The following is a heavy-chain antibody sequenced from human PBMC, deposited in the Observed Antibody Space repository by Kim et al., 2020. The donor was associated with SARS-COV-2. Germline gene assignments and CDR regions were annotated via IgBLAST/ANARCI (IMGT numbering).Heavy chain of an antibody. Sequence: GGSLRLSCAASGFTVSDKYMGWVRQAPGKGLECVSLIYKDGNTDYIDSVKGRFTISRDTSKNTLYLQMNSLRAEDTAVYFCARVDNWNYPNYYYYYVDLWGKGTTVTVSS. D-gene: IGHD1-7*01. V-gene: IGHV3-66*01. CDR3: ARVDNWNYPNYYYYYVDL. CDR1: GFTVSDKY. CDR2: IYKDGNT. J-gene: IGHJ6*03.